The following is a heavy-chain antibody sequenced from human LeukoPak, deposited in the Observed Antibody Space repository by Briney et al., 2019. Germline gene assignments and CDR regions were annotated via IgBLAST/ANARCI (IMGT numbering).Heavy chain of an antibody. J-gene: IGHJ4*02. CDR3: ARAAYGDYAFDY. D-gene: IGHD4-17*01. V-gene: IGHV1-8*03. Sequence: ASVKVSCKASGYTFTSYDINWVRQATGQGLEWMGLMNPNSGNTGYAQKFQGRVTITRNTSISTAYMELSSLRSEDTAVYYCARAAYGDYAFDYWGQGTLVTVSS. CDR2: MNPNSGNT. CDR1: GYTFTSYD.